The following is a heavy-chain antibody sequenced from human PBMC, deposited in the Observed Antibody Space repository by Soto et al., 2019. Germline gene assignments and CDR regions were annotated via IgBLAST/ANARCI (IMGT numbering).Heavy chain of an antibody. Sequence: QVQLQESGPGLVKPSQTLSLICTVSGDSMSTGGYYWTWIRQHPGKGLEWIGHIYTTGTTYYSPSLKSQVTMSIDKSSTRFSLTLSSVTAADTAVYYCSRGRGSTPLRDWGPGALVTVSS. CDR3: SRGRGSTPLRD. CDR2: IYTTGTT. J-gene: IGHJ4*02. CDR1: GDSMSTGGYY. V-gene: IGHV4-31*02. D-gene: IGHD6-13*01.